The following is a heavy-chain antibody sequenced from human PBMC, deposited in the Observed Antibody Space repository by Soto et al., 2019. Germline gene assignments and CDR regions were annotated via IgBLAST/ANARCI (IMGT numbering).Heavy chain of an antibody. J-gene: IGHJ4*02. CDR1: GYTFTSYG. Sequence: GASVKVSCKASGYTFTSYGISWVRQAPGQGLEWMGWISAYNGNTNYAQKLQGRVTMTTDTSTSTAYMELRTLRSDDTAVYYCASIKSGYDLDYWGQGTLVTSPQ. CDR2: ISAYNGNT. CDR3: ASIKSGYDLDY. V-gene: IGHV1-18*01. D-gene: IGHD5-12*01.